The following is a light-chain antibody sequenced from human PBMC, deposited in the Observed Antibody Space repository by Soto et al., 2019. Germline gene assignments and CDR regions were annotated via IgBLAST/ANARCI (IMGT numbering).Light chain of an antibody. J-gene: IGLJ2*01. CDR2: GDS. Sequence: QSVLTQPPSVSGSPGPWVTLSCTGSSSNIGAGYDVHWYQQHPGTAPQLLIYGDSNRPSGVPDRFSGSKSGTSASLAITGLQAEYEADDYCQSYDGSISGVVFGGGTKLTVL. CDR1: SSNIGAGYD. CDR3: QSYDGSISGVV. V-gene: IGLV1-40*01.